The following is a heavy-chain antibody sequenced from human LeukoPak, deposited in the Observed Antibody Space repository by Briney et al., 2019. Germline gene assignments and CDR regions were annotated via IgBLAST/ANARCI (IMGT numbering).Heavy chain of an antibody. CDR2: ISGDGGST. CDR3: AKEIDTLGTNAFDI. CDR1: GFTFGTYG. J-gene: IGHJ3*02. V-gene: IGHV3-43*02. D-gene: IGHD2-15*01. Sequence: GGSLRLSCAASGFTFGTYGMYWVRQAPGKGLEWVSLISGDGGSTYYADSVRGRFTISRDNSKNSLYLQMDSLRTEDTAFYYCAKEIDTLGTNAFDIWGQGTMVTVSS.